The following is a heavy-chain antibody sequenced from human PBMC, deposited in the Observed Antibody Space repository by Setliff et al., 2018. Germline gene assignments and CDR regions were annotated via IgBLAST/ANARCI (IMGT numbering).Heavy chain of an antibody. D-gene: IGHD3-10*01. CDR1: GGTFSSYA. Sequence: SVKVSCKASGGTFSSYAISWVRQAPGQGLEWMGGIIPIIGIANYAQKFQGRVTITADESTSTAYMELSSLRSEDTAVYYCARDEYGSGSYPPDYWGQGTLVTVSS. CDR3: ARDEYGSGSYPPDY. J-gene: IGHJ4*02. V-gene: IGHV1-69*10. CDR2: IIPIIGIA.